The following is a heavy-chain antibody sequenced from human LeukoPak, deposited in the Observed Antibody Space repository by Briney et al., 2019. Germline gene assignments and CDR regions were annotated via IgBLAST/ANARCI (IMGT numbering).Heavy chain of an antibody. D-gene: IGHD4-17*01. Sequence: PGGSLRLSCAASGFTVSSNYMSWVRQAPGKGLEWVSVIYSGGSTYYADSVKGRFTISRDNSKNTLYLQMNSLRSDDTAVYYCAKTTVTSEEYFYYYMDVWGKGTTVTVSS. CDR2: IYSGGST. V-gene: IGHV3-53*05. J-gene: IGHJ6*03. CDR3: AKTTVTSEEYFYYYMDV. CDR1: GFTVSSNY.